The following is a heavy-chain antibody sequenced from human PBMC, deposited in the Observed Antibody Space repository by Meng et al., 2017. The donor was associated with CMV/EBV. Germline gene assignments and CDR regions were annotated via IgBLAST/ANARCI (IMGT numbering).Heavy chain of an antibody. D-gene: IGHD3-22*01. J-gene: IGHJ5*02. CDR3: ARGVVTMIVVYDP. CDR1: GGSISSSSYY. Sequence: LRRQGSGPGLVHPSGTLSLTCTVSGGSISSSSYYWGWIRQPPGKGLEWIGSIYYSGSTYYNPSLKSRVTISVDTSKNQFSLKLSSVTAADTAVYYCARGVVTMIVVYDPWGQGTLVTVSS. CDR2: IYYSGST. V-gene: IGHV4-39*07.